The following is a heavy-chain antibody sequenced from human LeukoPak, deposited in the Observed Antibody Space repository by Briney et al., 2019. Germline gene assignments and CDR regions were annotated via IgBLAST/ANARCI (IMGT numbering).Heavy chain of an antibody. CDR2: ISWNSGSV. V-gene: IGHV3-9*03. CDR3: AKGFEQWLVLGFDV. J-gene: IGHJ3*01. CDR1: GFTFDDFA. Sequence: GGSLRLSCAASGFTFDDFAMHWVRQAPGKGLEWASGISWNSGSVVYVDSVKGRFTISRDNAKNSLYLQMNSLRAEDMALYYCAKGFEQWLVLGFDVWGRGTMVTVSS. D-gene: IGHD6-19*01.